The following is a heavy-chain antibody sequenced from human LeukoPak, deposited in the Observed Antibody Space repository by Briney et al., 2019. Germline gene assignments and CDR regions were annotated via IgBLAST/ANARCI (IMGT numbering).Heavy chain of an antibody. V-gene: IGHV3-11*04. J-gene: IGHJ5*02. CDR3: ARVSKVPAAIRGSGWFDP. Sequence: GGSLRLSCAASGFTFSDYYMSWIRQAPGKGLEWVSYISSSGSTIYYADSVKGRFTISRDNAKNSLYLQMNSLRAEDTAVYYCARVSKVPAAIRGSGWFDPWGQGTLVTVSS. CDR1: GFTFSDYY. D-gene: IGHD2-2*01. CDR2: ISSSGSTI.